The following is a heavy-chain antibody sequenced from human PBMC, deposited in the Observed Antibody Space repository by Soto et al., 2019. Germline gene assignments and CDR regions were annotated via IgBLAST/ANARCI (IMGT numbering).Heavy chain of an antibody. V-gene: IGHV3-23*01. J-gene: IGHJ4*02. CDR3: ATPGYSSGWSTYYFDY. D-gene: IGHD6-19*01. CDR1: GFTFSSYA. CDR2: IRGSGGST. Sequence: EVQLLESGGGLVQPGGSLRLSCAASGFTFSSYAMSWVRQAPGKGLEWVSAIRGSGGSTYYADSVKGRFTISRDNSKNTLYLQMHILRAEDTAVYYCATPGYSSGWSTYYFDYWGQGTLVTVSS.